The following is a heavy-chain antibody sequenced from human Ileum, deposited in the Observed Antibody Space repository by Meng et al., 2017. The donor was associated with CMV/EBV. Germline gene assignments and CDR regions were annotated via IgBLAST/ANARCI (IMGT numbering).Heavy chain of an antibody. Sequence: WGAGLLQPSETLALTCDVYDASFSDFYWSWPRHLPGKGLEWIGEIHPSGSTHYNPSLESRVSISVHMSNNQFSLKVSSVTAADTAVYYCARGQDNHKGGVHWGQGTLVTVSS. D-gene: IGHD1-14*01. CDR3: ARGQDNHKGGVH. CDR2: IHPSGST. V-gene: IGHV4-34*01. J-gene: IGHJ4*02. CDR1: DASFSDFY.